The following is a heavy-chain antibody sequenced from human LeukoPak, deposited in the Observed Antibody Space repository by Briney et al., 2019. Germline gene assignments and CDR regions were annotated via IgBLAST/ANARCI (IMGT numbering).Heavy chain of an antibody. V-gene: IGHV3-23*01. Sequence: GGSLRLSCAASGFTFSSHAMNWVRQAPGKGLDWVSAVSGSGGRREYADAVKGRFTISRDNSKNTVYLQMNNLRDEDTAAYYCAKDPYDSSGYYHDYWGQGTLVTVSS. CDR3: AKDPYDSSGYYHDY. D-gene: IGHD3-22*01. J-gene: IGHJ4*02. CDR1: GFTFSSHA. CDR2: VSGSGGRR.